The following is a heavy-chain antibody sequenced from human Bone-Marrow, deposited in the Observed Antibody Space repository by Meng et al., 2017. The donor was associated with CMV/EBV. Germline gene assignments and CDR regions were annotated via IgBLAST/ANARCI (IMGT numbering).Heavy chain of an antibody. V-gene: IGHV3-30-3*01. CDR1: GFTFTSYW. Sequence: GGSLRLSCAASGFTFTSYWMTWVRQAPGKGLEWVAVISYDGSNKYYADSVKGRFTISRDNSKNTLYLQMNSLRAEDTAVYYCARVGGSYYALDYWGQGTLVTVSS. D-gene: IGHD1-26*01. CDR3: ARVGGSYYALDY. J-gene: IGHJ4*02. CDR2: ISYDGSNK.